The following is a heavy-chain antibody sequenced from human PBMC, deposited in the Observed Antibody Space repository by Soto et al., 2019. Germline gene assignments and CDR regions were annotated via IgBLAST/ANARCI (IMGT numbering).Heavy chain of an antibody. V-gene: IGHV4-30-4*01. CDR3: ARVPPKSPDYYYFGMNV. CDR1: GGSLRSGDYY. Sequence: PSETLSLTCTVSGGSLRSGDYYWSWILQPPGKGLEWIGYINYSGTSHFNPSLKSRVTISLEASMNQFSLSVNSVTAADTAVYYCARVPPKSPDYYYFGMNVWAQGTSVTASS. J-gene: IGHJ6*02. CDR2: INYSGTS.